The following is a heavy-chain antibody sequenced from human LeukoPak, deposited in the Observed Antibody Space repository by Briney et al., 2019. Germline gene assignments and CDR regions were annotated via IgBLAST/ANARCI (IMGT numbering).Heavy chain of an antibody. V-gene: IGHV3-74*01. Sequence: PGGSLRLSCAASGFTFSSYWMHWVRQAPGKGLVWVSRINSDGSSTSYADSVKGRFTISRDNAKNTLYLQMNSLRAGDTAVYFCARGGVDYYGSGTYYLMYYFDYWGQGALVTVSS. CDR1: GFTFSSYW. CDR3: ARGGVDYYGSGTYYLMYYFDY. D-gene: IGHD3-10*01. J-gene: IGHJ4*02. CDR2: INSDGSST.